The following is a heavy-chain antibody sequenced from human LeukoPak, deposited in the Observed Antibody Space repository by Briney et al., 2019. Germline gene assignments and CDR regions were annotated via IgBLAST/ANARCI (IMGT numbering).Heavy chain of an antibody. V-gene: IGHV1-18*01. CDR2: ISAYNGNT. J-gene: IGHJ4*02. Sequence: ASVNVSCKASGYTFTSYGISWVRQAPGQGLEWMGWISAYNGNTNYAQKLQGRVTMTIDTSTSTAYMELRSLRSDDTAVYYCARGVGYYGSGSYRLGYWGQGTLVTVSS. CDR1: GYTFTSYG. D-gene: IGHD3-10*01. CDR3: ARGVGYYGSGSYRLGY.